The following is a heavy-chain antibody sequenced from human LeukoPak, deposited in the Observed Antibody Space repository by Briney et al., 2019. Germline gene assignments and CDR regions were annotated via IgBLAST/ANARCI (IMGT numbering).Heavy chain of an antibody. V-gene: IGHV4-39*07. Sequence: PSETLSLTCSVSGASISTSNYYWGWIRQPPGKGLEWIGHIYYGGTSFYTPSLKSRVTISVDTSKNEFSLKLTSVTAADTAVYFCARDFAVADGQMATWFDPWGQGTLVTVSS. J-gene: IGHJ5*02. D-gene: IGHD5-24*01. CDR2: IYYGGTS. CDR1: GASISTSNYY. CDR3: ARDFAVADGQMATWFDP.